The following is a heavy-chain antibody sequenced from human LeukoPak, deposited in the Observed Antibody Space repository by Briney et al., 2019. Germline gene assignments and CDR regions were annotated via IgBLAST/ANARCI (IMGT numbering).Heavy chain of an antibody. J-gene: IGHJ4*02. Sequence: GASVKVSCMASGYTFTSYYMHWVRQAPGQGLEWMGIINPSGGSTSYAQKFQGRVTMTRDTSTSTVYMELSSLRSEDTAVYYCARQWELLAFDYWGQGTLVTVSS. D-gene: IGHD1-26*01. CDR1: GYTFTSYY. CDR2: INPSGGST. V-gene: IGHV1-46*01. CDR3: ARQWELLAFDY.